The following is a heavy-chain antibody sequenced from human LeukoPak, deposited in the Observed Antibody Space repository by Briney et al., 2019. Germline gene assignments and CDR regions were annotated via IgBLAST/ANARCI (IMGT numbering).Heavy chain of an antibody. CDR3: ARPDDRGYSNGYVH. J-gene: IGHJ4*01. CDR1: DVSITTHY. Sequence: SVTLSLTCTVSDVSITTHYWSWLRQPPGKGLEWIGYIYYIGGTDYSPSLKSRVTMSLDTSKNQLHLKLRSVTAADTAVYYCARPDDRGYSNGYVHWGHGTLVT. CDR2: IYYIGGT. V-gene: IGHV4-59*08. D-gene: IGHD5-18*01.